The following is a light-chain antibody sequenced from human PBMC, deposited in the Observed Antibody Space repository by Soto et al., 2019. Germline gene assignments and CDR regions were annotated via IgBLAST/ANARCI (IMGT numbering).Light chain of an antibody. CDR3: AAWDSSLSIVI. CDR1: SSNIGRNY. CDR2: DTY. J-gene: IGLJ2*01. Sequence: QSVLTQPPSVSAAPGQRVTISCSGSSSNIGRNYESWYQQFPGTAPRLLIFDTYKRPSGVPDRFSGAKSGTSSTLAITGRQSGDEADYYCAAWDSSLSIVIFGGGTQLTVL. V-gene: IGLV1-51*01.